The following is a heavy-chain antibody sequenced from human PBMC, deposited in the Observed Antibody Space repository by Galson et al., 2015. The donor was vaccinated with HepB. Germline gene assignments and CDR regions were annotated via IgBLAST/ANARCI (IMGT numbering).Heavy chain of an antibody. Sequence: SLRLSCAASGFTFSSYGMHWVRQAPGKGLEWVAVISYDGSNKYYADSVKGRFTISRDNSKNMLYLQMNSLRAEDTAVYYCAKDRTVTTKGPLGYWGQGTLVTVSS. V-gene: IGHV3-30*18. J-gene: IGHJ4*02. CDR2: ISYDGSNK. CDR1: GFTFSSYG. D-gene: IGHD4-17*01. CDR3: AKDRTVTTKGPLGY.